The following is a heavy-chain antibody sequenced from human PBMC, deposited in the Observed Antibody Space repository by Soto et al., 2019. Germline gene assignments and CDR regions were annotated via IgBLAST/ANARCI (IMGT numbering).Heavy chain of an antibody. CDR2: ISYDGSNK. J-gene: IGHJ4*02. D-gene: IGHD5-12*01. CDR1: RFTFSNYG. Sequence: QVQLVESGGGVVQPGRSLRLSCAASRFTFSNYGMHWVRQTPGKGLEWVAVISYDGSNKYYADSVKGRFTISRDNSKNTLYLPMNSLRAEDTAVYYCVKGGYHYFDYWGQGTLVTVSS. CDR3: VKGGYHYFDY. V-gene: IGHV3-30*18.